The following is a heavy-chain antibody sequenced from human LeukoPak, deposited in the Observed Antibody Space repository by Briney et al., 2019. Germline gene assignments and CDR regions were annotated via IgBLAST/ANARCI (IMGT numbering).Heavy chain of an antibody. CDR1: GFTFSSYA. CDR3: AKTRNYYDSSGYQYYFDY. J-gene: IGHJ4*02. V-gene: IGHV3-23*01. CDR2: ISGSGGST. Sequence: GGSLRLSCAASGFTFSSYAMSWVRQAPGKGLEWVSAISGSGGSTYYADSVKGRFTISRDNSKNTLYLQMNSLRAEDTAVYYCAKTRNYYDSSGYQYYFDYWGQGTLVSVSS. D-gene: IGHD3-22*01.